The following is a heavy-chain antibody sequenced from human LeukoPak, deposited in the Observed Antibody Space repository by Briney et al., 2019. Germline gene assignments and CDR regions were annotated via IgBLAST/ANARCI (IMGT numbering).Heavy chain of an antibody. CDR3: ARLKGVRGARTLYYYYYMDV. D-gene: IGHD3-10*01. J-gene: IGHJ6*03. V-gene: IGHV3-53*01. Sequence: GGSLRLSCAASGFTVSSNYMSWVRQAPGKGLEWVSVIYSGGSTYYADSVKGRFTISRDNSKNTLYLQMNSLRAEDTAVYYCARLKGVRGARTLYYYYYMDVWGKGTTVTVPS. CDR1: GFTVSSNY. CDR2: IYSGGST.